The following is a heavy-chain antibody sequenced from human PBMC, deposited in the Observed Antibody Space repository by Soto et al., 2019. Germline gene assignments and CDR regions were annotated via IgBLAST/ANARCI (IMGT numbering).Heavy chain of an antibody. V-gene: IGHV4-31*03. CDR1: GGSISSGGYY. Sequence: SETLSLTCTVSGGSISSGGYYWSWIRQHPGKGLEWIGYIYYSGSTYYNPSLKSRVTISVDTSKNQFSLKLSSVTAADTAVYSCAREYYNILSVYYTPAYGGQGPLVTVSS. D-gene: IGHD3-9*01. CDR3: AREYYNILSVYYTPAY. J-gene: IGHJ4*02. CDR2: IYYSGST.